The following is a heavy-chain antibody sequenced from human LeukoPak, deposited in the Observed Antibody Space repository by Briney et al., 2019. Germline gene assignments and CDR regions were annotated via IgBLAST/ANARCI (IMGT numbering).Heavy chain of an antibody. CDR2: INAGNGNT. V-gene: IGHV1-3*01. D-gene: IGHD2-21*02. CDR3: ARADIVVVTYAFDI. Sequence: ASVKVSCKASGYTFTSYAMHWVRQAPGQRLEWMGWINAGNGNTKYSQKFQGRVTITRDTSASTAYMELSSLRSEDTAVYYCARADIVVVTYAFDIWGQGTMVTVSS. J-gene: IGHJ3*02. CDR1: GYTFTSYA.